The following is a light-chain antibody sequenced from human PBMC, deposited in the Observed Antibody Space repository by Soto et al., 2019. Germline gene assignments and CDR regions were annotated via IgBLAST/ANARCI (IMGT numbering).Light chain of an antibody. Sequence: QSVLTQPASVSGSPGQSIIISCTGTSSDVGRYNFVSWYQQYPGKAPKLMISEVSNRPFGVSDRFSGSKSGNAASLTISGLQAEDEADYYCTSYTSINTILFGGGTKLTVL. V-gene: IGLV2-14*01. CDR1: SSDVGRYNF. J-gene: IGLJ2*01. CDR2: EVS. CDR3: TSYTSINTIL.